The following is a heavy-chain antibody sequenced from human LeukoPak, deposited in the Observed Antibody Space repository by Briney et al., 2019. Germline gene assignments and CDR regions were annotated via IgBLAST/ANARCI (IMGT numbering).Heavy chain of an antibody. J-gene: IGHJ4*02. D-gene: IGHD2-8*01. V-gene: IGHV1-69*13. CDR2: IIPIFGTP. Sequence: SVKVSCKTSGGTFSSYTISWVRQAPGQGLEWMGGIIPIFGTPHYAQKFQDRVTITADASTSTAYMELSSLRAEDTAVYYCARVRGGGYCTHGVCCGDYFDYWGQGTLVTVSS. CDR3: ARVRGGGYCTHGVCCGDYFDY. CDR1: GGTFSSYT.